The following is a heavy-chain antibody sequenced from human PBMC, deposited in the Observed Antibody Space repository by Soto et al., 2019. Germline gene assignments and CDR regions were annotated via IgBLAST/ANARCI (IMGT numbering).Heavy chain of an antibody. CDR1: GFSFSTHW. Sequence: EVQLVESGGGSVLPGGSLRLSCAASGFSFSTHWMHWVRQAPGKGLVWVSRINGDGSSTSYADSVKGRFTISRDNAKNTLYVQMGSLRAEHTAVYYCERDLGTFCSSTSSYSRGFDSWGQGTLVTVSS. V-gene: IGHV3-74*01. CDR2: INGDGSST. CDR3: ERDLGTFCSSTSSYSRGFDS. D-gene: IGHD2-2*01. J-gene: IGHJ5*01.